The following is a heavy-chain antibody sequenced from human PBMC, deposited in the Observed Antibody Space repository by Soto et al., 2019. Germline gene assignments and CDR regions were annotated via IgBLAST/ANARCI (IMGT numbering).Heavy chain of an antibody. Sequence: GESLKISCKGSGYSFTSYWIGWVRQMPGKGLEWMGIIYPGDSDTRYSPSFQGQVTISADKSISTAYLQWSSLKASDTAMYYCARHSQPPNLYDDIWGSYLADYYYMDVWGKWTTVTVS. V-gene: IGHV5-51*01. CDR2: IYPGDSDT. J-gene: IGHJ6*03. CDR1: GYSFTSYW. D-gene: IGHD3-16*02. CDR3: ARHSQPPNLYDDIWGSYLADYYYMDV.